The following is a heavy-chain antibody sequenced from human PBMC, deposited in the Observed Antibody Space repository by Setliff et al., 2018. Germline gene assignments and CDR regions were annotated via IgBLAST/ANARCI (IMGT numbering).Heavy chain of an antibody. D-gene: IGHD7-27*01. J-gene: IGHJ3*01. CDR1: GGSITNFY. Sequence: ETLSLTCTVSGGSITNFYWNWIRQSPGKGLEWIGYIYSSGITNYNPSLKSRLTMSVDTSKNQFSLHLSSMTAADTAAYYCARQPPLNWAIPFDLWGQGKRVTVSS. V-gene: IGHV4-59*08. CDR3: ARQPPLNWAIPFDL. CDR2: IYSSGIT.